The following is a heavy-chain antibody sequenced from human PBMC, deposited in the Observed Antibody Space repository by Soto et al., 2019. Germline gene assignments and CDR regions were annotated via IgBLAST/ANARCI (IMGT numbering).Heavy chain of an antibody. CDR1: GFTFSSYG. V-gene: IGHV3-30*18. CDR2: ISYDGSNK. D-gene: IGHD4-17*01. Sequence: PGGSLRLSCAASGFTFSSYGMHWVRQAPGKGLEWVAVISYDGSNKYYADSVKGRFTISRDNSKNTLYLQMNSLRAEDTAVYYCAKDSYGDYGNYFDYWGQGTLVTVSS. CDR3: AKDSYGDYGNYFDY. J-gene: IGHJ4*02.